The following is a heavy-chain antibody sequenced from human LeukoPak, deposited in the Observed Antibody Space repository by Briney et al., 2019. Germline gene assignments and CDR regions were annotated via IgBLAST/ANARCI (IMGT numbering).Heavy chain of an antibody. J-gene: IGHJ4*02. CDR1: GFTFDDYA. CDR2: ISWNSGSI. Sequence: PGGSLRLSCAASGFTFDDYAMHWVRQAPGKGLEWVSGISWNSGSIGYADSEKGRFTISRDNAKNSLYLQMNSLRAEDTALYYCAKGRQPYSGYDSYFDYWGQGTLVTVSS. CDR3: AKGRQPYSGYDSYFDY. D-gene: IGHD5-12*01. V-gene: IGHV3-9*01.